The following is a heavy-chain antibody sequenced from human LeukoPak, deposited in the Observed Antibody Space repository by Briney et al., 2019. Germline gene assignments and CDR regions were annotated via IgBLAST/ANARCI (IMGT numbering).Heavy chain of an antibody. D-gene: IGHD2-15*01. Sequence: GASVKVSCKTSGYTFTGYYMHWARQAPGQGLEWMGWIDPNSGGTNYAQKFQGRVTMTRDTSISTAYMELSRLRSDDTAVYYCARLLPGDYWGQGTLVTVSS. CDR3: ARLLPGDY. V-gene: IGHV1-2*02. CDR2: IDPNSGGT. J-gene: IGHJ4*02. CDR1: GYTFTGYY.